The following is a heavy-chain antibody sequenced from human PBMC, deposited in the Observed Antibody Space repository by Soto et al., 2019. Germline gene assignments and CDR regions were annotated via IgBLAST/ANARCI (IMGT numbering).Heavy chain of an antibody. D-gene: IGHD3-10*01. CDR1: GFTFSNAW. V-gene: IGHV3-15*01. Sequence: GGSLRLSCAASGFTFSNAWMSWVRQAPGKGLEWVGRIKSKTDGGTTDYAATVKGRFTMQRDDSKNTLYLQMNSLKTEDTAVYYCTTASWFGESTPFDYWGQGTLVTVSS. CDR2: IKSKTDGGTT. J-gene: IGHJ4*02. CDR3: TTASWFGESTPFDY.